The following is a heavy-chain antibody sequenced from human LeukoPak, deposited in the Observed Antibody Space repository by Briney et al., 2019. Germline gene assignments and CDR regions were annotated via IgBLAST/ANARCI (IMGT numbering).Heavy chain of an antibody. Sequence: GGSLTLSCASSGFTVSSDYMNWARQAPGKGLEWVSTISNAGSTSYADSVKGRFTISRDNSKNTLFLQMSSLRVEDTAVYYCAGRSLRSGGDYWGQGTLVTVSS. CDR2: ISNAGST. J-gene: IGHJ4*02. V-gene: IGHV3-53*01. CDR1: GFTVSSDY. CDR3: AGRSLRSGGDY. D-gene: IGHD2-15*01.